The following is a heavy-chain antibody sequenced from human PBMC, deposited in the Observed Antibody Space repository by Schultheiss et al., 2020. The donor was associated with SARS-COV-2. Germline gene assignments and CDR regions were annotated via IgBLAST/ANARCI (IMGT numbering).Heavy chain of an antibody. CDR3: ARHADFPTYYYMDV. CDR2: IYHSGST. V-gene: IGHV4-30-2*01. Sequence: SETLSLTCTVSGGSISSGGYYWSWIRQHPGKGLEWIGYIYHSGSTYYNPSLKSRVTISVDRSKNQFSLKLSSVTAADTAVYYCARHADFPTYYYMDVWGKGTTVTVSS. J-gene: IGHJ6*03. D-gene: IGHD3-3*01. CDR1: GGSISSGGYY.